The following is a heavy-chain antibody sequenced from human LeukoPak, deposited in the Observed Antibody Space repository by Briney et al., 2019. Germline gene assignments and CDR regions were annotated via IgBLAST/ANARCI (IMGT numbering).Heavy chain of an antibody. CDR3: ARGRTRSQPILLWFWELSA. Sequence: SETLSLTCAVYGGSFSGYYWSWIRQPPGKGLEWIGEINHSGSTNYNPSLKSRVTISVDTSKNQFSLKLSSVTAADTAVYYCARGRTRSQPILLWFWELSAWGQGTLVTVSS. V-gene: IGHV4-34*01. CDR1: GGSFSGYY. CDR2: INHSGST. D-gene: IGHD3-10*01. J-gene: IGHJ5*02.